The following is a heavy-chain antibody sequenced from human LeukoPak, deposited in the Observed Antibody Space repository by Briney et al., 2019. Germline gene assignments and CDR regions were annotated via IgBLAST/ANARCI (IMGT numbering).Heavy chain of an antibody. Sequence: SVKVSCKASGGTFSSYAISWVRQAPAQGLEWMGGIIPIFGTTNYAQRFQGRVTITADKSTSTAYMELSSLRSEDTAVYYCARARDSSSWYFPLDYYYDMDLWGKGTRVSVSS. J-gene: IGHJ6*03. CDR1: GGTFSSYA. CDR2: IIPIFGTT. CDR3: ARARDSSSWYFPLDYYYDMDL. V-gene: IGHV1-69*06. D-gene: IGHD6-13*01.